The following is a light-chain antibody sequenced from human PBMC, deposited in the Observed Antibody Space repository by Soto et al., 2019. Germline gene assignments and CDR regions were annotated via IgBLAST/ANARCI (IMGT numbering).Light chain of an antibody. V-gene: IGKV3-11*01. Sequence: DIVLTQSPATLYSFPGDRVTLSCRASQYINTRLAWYQHRPGQAPRLLIYKTSSRAAGIPARFSASGTGTDFALTISDVQPEDFAVYYCQQYNNWPLSTFGQGTRLDI. CDR3: QQYNNWPLST. CDR1: QYINTR. J-gene: IGKJ5*01. CDR2: KTS.